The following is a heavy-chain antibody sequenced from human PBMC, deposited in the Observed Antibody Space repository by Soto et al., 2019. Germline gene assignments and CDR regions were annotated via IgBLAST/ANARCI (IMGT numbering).Heavy chain of an antibody. CDR3: ARDGGYCISTSCYAGLGYYYYGMDV. Sequence: ASVKVSCKASGYTFTSYAMHWVRQAPGQRLEWMGWINAGNGNTKYSQKFQGRVTITRDTSASTAYMELSSLRSEDTAVYYCARDGGYCISTSCYAGLGYYYYGMDVWGQGTTVTVS. CDR1: GYTFTSYA. D-gene: IGHD2-2*01. V-gene: IGHV1-3*01. CDR2: INAGNGNT. J-gene: IGHJ6*02.